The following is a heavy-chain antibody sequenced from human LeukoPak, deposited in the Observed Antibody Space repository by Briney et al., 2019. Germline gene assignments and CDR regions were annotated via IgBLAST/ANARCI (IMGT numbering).Heavy chain of an antibody. J-gene: IGHJ4*02. CDR2: INHSGST. D-gene: IGHD3-10*01. Sequence: PSETLSLTCAVYGGSFSGYYWSWIRQPPGKGLEWIGEINHSGSTNYNPSLKSRVTISVDTSKNQFSLKLSSVTAADTAVYYCARGVGYYVSGSYYYLDSWGQGTLVTVSS. CDR3: ARGVGYYVSGSYYYLDS. V-gene: IGHV4-34*01. CDR1: GGSFSGYY.